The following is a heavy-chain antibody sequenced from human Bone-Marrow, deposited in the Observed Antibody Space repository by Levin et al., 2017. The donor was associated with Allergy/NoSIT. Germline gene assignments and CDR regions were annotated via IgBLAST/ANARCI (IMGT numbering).Heavy chain of an antibody. CDR3: ARVARGNAMIVVVMGGAFDI. J-gene: IGHJ3*02. CDR1: GFTFSSYE. CDR2: ISSSGSTI. D-gene: IGHD3-22*01. V-gene: IGHV3-48*03. Sequence: GGSLRLSCAASGFTFSSYEMNWVRQAPGKGLEWVSYISSSGSTIYYADSVKGRFTISRDNAKNSLYLQMNSLRAEDTAVYYCARVARGNAMIVVVMGGAFDIWGQGTMVTVSS.